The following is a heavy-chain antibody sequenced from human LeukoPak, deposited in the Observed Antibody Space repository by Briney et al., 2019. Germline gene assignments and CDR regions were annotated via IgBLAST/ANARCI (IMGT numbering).Heavy chain of an antibody. D-gene: IGHD3-3*01. CDR2: INHSGST. CDR1: GGSFSGYY. Sequence: PSETLSLTCAVYGGSFSGYYWSWIRQPPGKGLEWIGEINHSGSTNYNPSLKSRVTISVDTSKNQFSLKLSSVTAADTAVYYCARGMLRHFDRWGQGTLVTVSS. CDR3: ARGMLRHFDR. V-gene: IGHV4-34*01. J-gene: IGHJ4*02.